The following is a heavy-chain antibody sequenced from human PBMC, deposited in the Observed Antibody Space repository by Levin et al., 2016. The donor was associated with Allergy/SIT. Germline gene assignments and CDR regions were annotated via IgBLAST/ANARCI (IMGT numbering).Heavy chain of an antibody. V-gene: IGHV3-23*01. D-gene: IGHD5-18*01. Sequence: GGSLRLSCAASGFTFSTYAMTWVRQAPGKGLEWVSTITSGSTSTKYADSVKGRFTISRDTSRNTLYLQMDSLGAEDTAVYYCAKCHPSRGYSYGTPDYWGQGTLVTVSS. J-gene: IGHJ4*02. CDR2: ITSGSTST. CDR3: AKCHPSRGYSYGTPDY. CDR1: GFTFSTYA.